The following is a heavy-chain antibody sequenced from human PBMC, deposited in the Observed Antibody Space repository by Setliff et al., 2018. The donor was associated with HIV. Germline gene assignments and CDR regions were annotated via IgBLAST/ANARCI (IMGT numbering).Heavy chain of an antibody. D-gene: IGHD3-9*01. Sequence: GGSLRLSCEASGFIFSNAWMSWVRQTPGKGLEWVGRVKSKTDGGTTDYAAPVKGRFIISRDDSKNTLYLQMNSLKTEDTAVYYCAWGILTGYLSYSDYWGQGSLVTVSS. CDR2: VKSKTDGGTT. V-gene: IGHV3-15*01. CDR1: GFIFSNAW. J-gene: IGHJ4*02. CDR3: AWGILTGYLSYSDY.